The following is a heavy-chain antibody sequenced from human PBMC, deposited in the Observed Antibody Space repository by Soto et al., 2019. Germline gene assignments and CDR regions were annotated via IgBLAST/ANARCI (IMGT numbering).Heavy chain of an antibody. V-gene: IGHV1-8*01. CDR3: ARGNPFNYAGFDV. CDR1: GYPFSDFG. CDR2: MNAKSGDT. J-gene: IGHJ6*02. D-gene: IGHD4-4*01. Sequence: XSVKVSCTASGYPFSDFGINWLRQASGQGPEWMGWMNAKSGDTFFPQRFQGKFNMTWDTSLSTAYMEVGSLTSDDTAIYYCARGNPFNYAGFDVWGQGTTVTVSS.